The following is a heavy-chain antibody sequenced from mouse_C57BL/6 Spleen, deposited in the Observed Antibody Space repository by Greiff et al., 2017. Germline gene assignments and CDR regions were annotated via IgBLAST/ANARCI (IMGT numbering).Heavy chain of an antibody. CDR1: GFTFSDYY. Sequence: EVKLVESEGGLVQPGSSMKLSCTASGFTFSDYYMAWVRQVPEKGLEWVANINYDGSSTYYLDSLKSRFIISRDNAKNILYLQMSSLQSEDTATYYCAREWLFFDYWGQGTTLTVSS. J-gene: IGHJ2*01. V-gene: IGHV5-16*01. CDR3: AREWLFFDY. CDR2: INYDGSST.